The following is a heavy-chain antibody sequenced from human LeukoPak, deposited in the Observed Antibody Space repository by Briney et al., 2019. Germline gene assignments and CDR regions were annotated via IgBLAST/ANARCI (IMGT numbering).Heavy chain of an antibody. J-gene: IGHJ5*02. Sequence: PSETPSLTCTVSGGSVSSGSYYWSWVRQPPGKGLEWIGYIYYSGSTNYNPTLKSRVTISVDASKNQFSLKLSSVTAADTAVYYCARDVAPNWFDPWGQGTLVTVSS. V-gene: IGHV4-61*01. D-gene: IGHD2-15*01. CDR3: ARDVAPNWFDP. CDR2: IYYSGST. CDR1: GGSVSSGSYY.